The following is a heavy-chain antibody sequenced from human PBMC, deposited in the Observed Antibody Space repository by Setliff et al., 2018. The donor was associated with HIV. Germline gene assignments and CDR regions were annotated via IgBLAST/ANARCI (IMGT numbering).Heavy chain of an antibody. CDR3: LVVPMDYTETFWEYNWLDP. D-gene: IGHD3-3*01. V-gene: IGHV3-20*04. Sequence: PGGSLRLSCAASGFTFDDYGMSWVRQAPGKGLEWVSGINWNGGSTGYADSVKGRFTISRDNAKNSLYLQMNSLRAEDTALYYCLVVPMDYTETFWEYNWLDPWGQGTLVTVSS. CDR2: INWNGGST. J-gene: IGHJ5*02. CDR1: GFTFDDYG.